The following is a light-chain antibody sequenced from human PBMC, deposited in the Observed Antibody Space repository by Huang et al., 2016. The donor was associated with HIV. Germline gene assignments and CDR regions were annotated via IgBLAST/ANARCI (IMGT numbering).Light chain of an antibody. CDR1: QGIRTD. CDR2: ATS. J-gene: IGKJ1*01. V-gene: IGKV1-16*02. Sequence: DIQMTQSPSSVTASLGDRVTITCRASQGIRTDLAWSQQRPGEAPQSLIYATSNLHSGVPSKFSGSGSGTDFTLTISGLQPEDFATYFCQQYSSYPWTFGQGTRVEIK. CDR3: QQYSSYPWT.